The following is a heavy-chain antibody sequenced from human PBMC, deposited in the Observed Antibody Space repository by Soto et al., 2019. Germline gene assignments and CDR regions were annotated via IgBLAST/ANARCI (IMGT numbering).Heavy chain of an antibody. D-gene: IGHD5-18*01. CDR1: GCTFSSYA. V-gene: IGHV1-69*13. J-gene: IGHJ6*02. CDR3: ASHAQVLPTLDTAMVTPYYYYGMDV. CDR2: IIPIFGTA. Sequence: SVKVSCKASGCTFSSYAISWARQAPGQGLEWMGGIIPIFGTANYAQKFQGRVTITADESTSTAYMELSSLRSEDTAVYYCASHAQVLPTLDTAMVTPYYYYGMDVWGQGTTVTVSS.